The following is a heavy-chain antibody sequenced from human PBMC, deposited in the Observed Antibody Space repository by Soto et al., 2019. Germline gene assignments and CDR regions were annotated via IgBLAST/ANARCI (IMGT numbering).Heavy chain of an antibody. CDR2: ISSNGGST. Sequence: GGSLRLSCSASGFTFSSYAMHWVRQAPGKGLEYVSAISSNGGSTYYADSVKGRFTISRDNSKNTLYLQMNSLRAEDTAVYYCARSYGYNYRSPYGMDVWGQGTTVTVSS. CDR1: GFTFSSYA. D-gene: IGHD5-12*01. CDR3: ARSYGYNYRSPYGMDV. J-gene: IGHJ6*02. V-gene: IGHV3-64*04.